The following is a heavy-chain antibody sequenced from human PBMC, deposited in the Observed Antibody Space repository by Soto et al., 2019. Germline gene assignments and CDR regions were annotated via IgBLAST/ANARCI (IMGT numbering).Heavy chain of an antibody. CDR1: GFTFSSYW. J-gene: IGHJ5*02. Sequence: EVQLVESGGGLVQPGGSLRLSCAASGFTFSSYWMSWVRQAPGKGLEWVANIKQDGSEKYYVDSVKGRFTISRDNAKNSLYLQINSLRAEETAVYYCARDAGDGWFDPWGQGTLVTVSS. V-gene: IGHV3-7*01. D-gene: IGHD7-27*01. CDR3: ARDAGDGWFDP. CDR2: IKQDGSEK.